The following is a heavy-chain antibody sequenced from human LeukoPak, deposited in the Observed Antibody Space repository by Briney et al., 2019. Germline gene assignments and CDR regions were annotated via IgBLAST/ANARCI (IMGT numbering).Heavy chain of an antibody. CDR2: ISSSSSYI. D-gene: IGHD6-13*01. CDR3: ARDRDYSSNWYFDL. Sequence: GGSLRLSCAASGFTFSSYSMNWVRQAPGKGLEWVSSISSSSSYIYYADSMKGRFTISRDNAKNSLYLQMNSLRAEDTAVYYCARDRDYSSNWYFDLWGRGTLVTVSS. J-gene: IGHJ2*01. V-gene: IGHV3-21*04. CDR1: GFTFSSYS.